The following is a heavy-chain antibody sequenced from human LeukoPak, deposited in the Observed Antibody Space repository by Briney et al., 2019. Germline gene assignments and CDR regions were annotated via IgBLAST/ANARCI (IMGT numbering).Heavy chain of an antibody. D-gene: IGHD3-9*01. CDR3: ARDHGQYFDWLDNY. J-gene: IGHJ4*02. Sequence: GGSLRLSCAASGFTFSSYSMNWVRQAPGKGLEWVSSISSSSSYIYYADSMKGRFTISRDNAKNSLYLQMNSLRAEDTAVYYCARDHGQYFDWLDNYWGQGTLVTVSS. V-gene: IGHV3-21*01. CDR2: ISSSSSYI. CDR1: GFTFSSYS.